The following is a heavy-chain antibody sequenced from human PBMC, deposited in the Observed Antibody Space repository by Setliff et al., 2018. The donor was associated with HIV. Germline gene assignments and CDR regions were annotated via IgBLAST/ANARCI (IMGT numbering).Heavy chain of an antibody. CDR1: GFIFSDHA. Sequence: GESLKISCAASGFIFSDHAMNWVRQAPGRGLEWISYVSSSGTTIYYADSVKGRFAISRDNAKNSLNLEMNSLRAEDTAIYYCASSRPPDDSSGYLDHWGQGTLVTVSS. D-gene: IGHD3-22*01. CDR3: ASSRPPDDSSGYLDH. J-gene: IGHJ4*01. CDR2: VSSSGTTI. V-gene: IGHV3-48*03.